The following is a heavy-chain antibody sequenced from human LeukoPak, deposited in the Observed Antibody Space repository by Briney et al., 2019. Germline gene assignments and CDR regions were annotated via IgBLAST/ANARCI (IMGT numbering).Heavy chain of an antibody. D-gene: IGHD1-1*01. CDR1: GGSISSYY. J-gene: IGHJ5*02. Sequence: SQTLSLTCTVSGGSISSYYWSWIRQPPGKGLEWIGYIYYSGSTNYNPSLKSRVTISVDTSKNQFSLKVSSVTAADTAVYYCARHGTTGTNLNWFDPWGQGTLVTVSS. V-gene: IGHV4-59*01. CDR2: IYYSGST. CDR3: ARHGTTGTNLNWFDP.